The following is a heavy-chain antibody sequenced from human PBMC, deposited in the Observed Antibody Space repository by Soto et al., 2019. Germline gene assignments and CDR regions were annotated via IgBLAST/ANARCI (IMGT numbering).Heavy chain of an antibody. CDR2: TYYRSKWYY. D-gene: IGHD1-26*01. CDR3: ARGEQYSGRIFDY. V-gene: IGHV6-1*01. J-gene: IGHJ4*01. Sequence: SQTLSLTCAITGDSVSSNSAGWSWVRQSPSRGLEWLGRTYYRSKWYYEYAVSVRGRITINPDTSKNQYSLQLNSVTPEDTAVYFCARGEQYSGRIFDYWGQGALVTVSS. CDR1: GDSVSSNSAG.